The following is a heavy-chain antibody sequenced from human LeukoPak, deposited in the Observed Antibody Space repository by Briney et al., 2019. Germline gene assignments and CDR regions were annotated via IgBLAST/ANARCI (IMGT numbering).Heavy chain of an antibody. J-gene: IGHJ4*02. CDR1: GGSISSYY. CDR2: IYYSGRT. D-gene: IGHD3-9*01. CDR3: ARSTGYYKELFDY. V-gene: IGHV4-59*01. Sequence: TSETLSLTCSVSGGSISSYYWSWIRQPPGKGLEWIGYIYYSGRTSYNPSLKSRVTISVDTSKNQFSLKLSSVTAADTAVYYCARSTGYYKELFDYWGQGTLVTVSS.